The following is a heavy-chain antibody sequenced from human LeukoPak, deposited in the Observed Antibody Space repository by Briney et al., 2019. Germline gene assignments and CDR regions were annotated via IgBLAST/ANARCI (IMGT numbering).Heavy chain of an antibody. CDR3: ARGPRSPSSPGPSDY. J-gene: IGHJ4*02. Sequence: SETLSLTCAVYGGSFSGYYWSWIRQPPGKGLEWIGEINHSGSTNYNPSLKGRVTISVDTSKNQFSLKLSSVTAADTAVYYCARGPRSPSSPGPSDYWGQGTLVTVSS. CDR2: INHSGST. D-gene: IGHD2-15*01. CDR1: GGSFSGYY. V-gene: IGHV4-34*01.